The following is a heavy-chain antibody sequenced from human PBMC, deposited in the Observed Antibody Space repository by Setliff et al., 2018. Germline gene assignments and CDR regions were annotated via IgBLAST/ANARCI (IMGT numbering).Heavy chain of an antibody. D-gene: IGHD3-22*01. Sequence: PGGSLRLSCAASGFTFSGSAMYWVRQASGKGLEWVGRIRSKSDSYTTEYAASVKGRFTISRDDSKNSLYLQMNSLKTEDTAVYYCARNYYDNSGYYSDYWGQGSLVTVSS. CDR1: GFTFSGSA. CDR2: IRSKSDSYTT. CDR3: ARNYYDNSGYYSDY. V-gene: IGHV3-72*01. J-gene: IGHJ4*02.